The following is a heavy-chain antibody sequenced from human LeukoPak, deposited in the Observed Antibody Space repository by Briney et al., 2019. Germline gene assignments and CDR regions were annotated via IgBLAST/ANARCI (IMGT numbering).Heavy chain of an antibody. Sequence: GGSLRLSCVGSGFTFRSHAMSWVRQAPEKGLEFVSGIYENGGTTYYADSVKGRFSISRDNSKNTLYLQMDSLRGEDTAVYYCARVSLGCSSTSCYGSGTDYYYYYGMDVWGQGTTVTVSS. CDR2: IYENGGTT. V-gene: IGHV3-23*01. CDR3: ARVSLGCSSTSCYGSGTDYYYYYGMDV. D-gene: IGHD2-2*01. J-gene: IGHJ6*02. CDR1: GFTFRSHA.